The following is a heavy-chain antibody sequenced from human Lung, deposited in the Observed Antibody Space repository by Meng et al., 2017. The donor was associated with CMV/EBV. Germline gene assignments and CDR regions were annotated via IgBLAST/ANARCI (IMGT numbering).Heavy chain of an antibody. V-gene: IGHV4-59*01. J-gene: IGHJ4*02. CDR2: FYYRGNS. Sequence: RAAAPGLVKTSESLSLTRTGSGGSINSYYWSWSPQPPGQGLEWLGYFYYRGNSNYNPSLKSRVTISVDTSKNLFSLNLTSVTAADAALYYCARGSYLAVEGWGLGTLVTVSS. D-gene: IGHD2-21*01. CDR3: ARGSYLAVEG. CDR1: GGSINSYY.